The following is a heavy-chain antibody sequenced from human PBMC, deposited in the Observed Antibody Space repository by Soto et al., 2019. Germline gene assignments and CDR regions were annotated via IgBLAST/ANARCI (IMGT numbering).Heavy chain of an antibody. J-gene: IGHJ4*02. D-gene: IGHD3-10*01. Sequence: QVQLVQSGAEVKKPGASVKVSCKASGYTFTNYGFSWVRQAPGQGLEWMGWISAYNGNTKYAQKLQGRLTXTXHTSTSTAYMELRSLRSDDTAVYYCARDLGVGMEDYWGQGTPVTVSS. V-gene: IGHV1-18*01. CDR3: ARDLGVGMEDY. CDR1: GYTFTNYG. CDR2: ISAYNGNT.